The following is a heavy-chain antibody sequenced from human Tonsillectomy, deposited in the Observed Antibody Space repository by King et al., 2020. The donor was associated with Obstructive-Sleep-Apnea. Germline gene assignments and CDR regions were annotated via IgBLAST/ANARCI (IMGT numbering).Heavy chain of an antibody. Sequence: VQLVESGAEVKKPGESLKISCKASGDSFTSFWIGWVRQMHGKGLECMGIINPADSDTTYSPSFQGQVTISADKSISTAYLQWSSLKASDTAIYYCARYYYDGSGHNWFDPWGQGTLVTVSS. D-gene: IGHD3-22*01. CDR3: ARYYYDGSGHNWFDP. V-gene: IGHV5-51*01. CDR2: INPADSDT. J-gene: IGHJ5*02. CDR1: GDSFTSFW.